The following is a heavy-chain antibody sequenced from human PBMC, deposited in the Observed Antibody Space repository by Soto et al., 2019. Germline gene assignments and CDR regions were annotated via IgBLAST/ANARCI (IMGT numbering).Heavy chain of an antibody. CDR2: MNPNSGNT. CDR1: GYTFTGYY. V-gene: IGHV1-8*02. CDR3: ARGDSWDYYYYYYMDV. J-gene: IGHJ6*03. D-gene: IGHD2-15*01. Sequence: ASVKVSCKASGYTFTGYYMHWVRQAPGQGLEWMGWMNPNSGNTGYAQKFQGRVTMTRNTSISTAYMELSSLRSEDTAVYYCARGDSWDYYYYYYMDVWGKGTTVTVSS.